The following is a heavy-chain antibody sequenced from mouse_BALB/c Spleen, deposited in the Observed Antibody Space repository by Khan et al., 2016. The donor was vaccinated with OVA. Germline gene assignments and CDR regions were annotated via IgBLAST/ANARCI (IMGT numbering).Heavy chain of an antibody. J-gene: IGHJ3*01. CDR3: TSRGTARATLWFAY. CDR1: GYTFTSYF. CDR2: INPSNGGT. D-gene: IGHD3-2*01. Sequence: QVQLKESGAELVKPGASVKLSCKASGYTFTSYFMYWVKQRPGQGLEWIGEINPSNGGTNFNEKFKSKATLTVDKSSSTAYMQLSSLTSEDSAVYDCTSRGTARATLWFAYWGQGTLVTVSA. V-gene: IGHV1S81*02.